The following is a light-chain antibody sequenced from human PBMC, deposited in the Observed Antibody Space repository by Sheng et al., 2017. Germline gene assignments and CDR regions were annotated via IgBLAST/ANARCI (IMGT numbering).Light chain of an antibody. V-gene: IGKV3D-20*02. CDR2: GAS. J-gene: IGKJ5*01. Sequence: EIVLTQSPGTLSLSPGERATLSCRASQSVSSSYLAWYQQKPGQAPRLLIYGASSRATGIPDRFSGSGSVTDFTLTISSLEPEDSAVYYCQQRTNWATFGQGTRLEIK. CDR3: QQRTNWAT. CDR1: QSVSSSY.